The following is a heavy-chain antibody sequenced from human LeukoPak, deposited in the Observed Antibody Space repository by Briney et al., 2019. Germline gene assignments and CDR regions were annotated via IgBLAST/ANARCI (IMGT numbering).Heavy chain of an antibody. CDR1: GGSISSGSYY. CDR3: ARGGCPLRGSYYVRPGGYFDY. CDR2: IYTSGST. Sequence: PAETLSLTCTVSGGSISSGSYYWSWIQQPAGKGLEWIGRIYTSGSTNYNPSLKSRVTISVDTSKNQSSLKLSSVTAADTAVYYCARGGCPLRGSYYVRPGGYFDYWGQGALVTVSS. V-gene: IGHV4-61*02. D-gene: IGHD1-26*01. J-gene: IGHJ4*02.